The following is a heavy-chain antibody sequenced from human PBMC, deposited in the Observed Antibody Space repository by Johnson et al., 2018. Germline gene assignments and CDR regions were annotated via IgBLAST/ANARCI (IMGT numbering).Heavy chain of an antibody. Sequence: EVQLVESGGGLVQPGGSLRLSCAASGFVFNSYAMSWVRQAPGKGLEWVSGLSGSGGSTNYADSVKGRFNISRDNSKNTLYLQMNSLRAEDTAVYYCAKDPGLRFFQHWGQGTLVTVSS. V-gene: IGHV3-23*04. CDR3: AKDPGLRFFQH. CDR2: LSGSGGST. D-gene: IGHD3-10*01. J-gene: IGHJ1*01. CDR1: GFVFNSYA.